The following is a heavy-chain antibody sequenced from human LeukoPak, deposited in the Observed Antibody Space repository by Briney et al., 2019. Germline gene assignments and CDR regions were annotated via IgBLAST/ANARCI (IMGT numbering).Heavy chain of an antibody. D-gene: IGHD3-3*01. CDR3: AKDVGYDFWSGYCFDY. CDR2: ISGSGGST. CDR1: GFTFSSYA. Sequence: PGGSLRLSCAASGFTFSSYAMSWVRQAPGKGLEWVSAISGSGGSTYYADSVKGRFTISRDNSKNTLYLQMNSLRAEDTAVYYCAKDVGYDFWSGYCFDYWGQGTLVTVSS. V-gene: IGHV3-23*01. J-gene: IGHJ4*02.